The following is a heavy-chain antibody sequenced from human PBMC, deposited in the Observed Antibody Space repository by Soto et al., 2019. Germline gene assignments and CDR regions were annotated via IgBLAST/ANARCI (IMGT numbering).Heavy chain of an antibody. J-gene: IGHJ4*02. V-gene: IGHV3-23*01. CDR2: ITSNGSST. CDR3: VIDYRATSPA. D-gene: IGHD3-16*02. Sequence: EVQLLESGGGLVQPGGSLTLSCAASGFNFNIYAMSWVRQALGKGLEWVSGITSNGSSTYYADSVKGRFTMSRDNSKATLHLQMNSLRVEDTAVYFCVIDYRATSPAWGKGTLVTVSS. CDR1: GFNFNIYA.